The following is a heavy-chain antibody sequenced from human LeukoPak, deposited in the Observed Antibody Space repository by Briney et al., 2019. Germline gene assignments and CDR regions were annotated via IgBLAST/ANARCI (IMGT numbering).Heavy chain of an antibody. CDR2: IHYTGTT. Sequence: SETLSLTCAVSDGSISTYYWTWIRHSPGKGLEWIGFIHYTGTTSYNPSLKSRLTISVDTSKDLFSLSLDSVTAADTAIYFCARARRSNGAAAGTGYIDSWGQGTLVTVSS. CDR1: DGSISTYY. J-gene: IGHJ4*02. CDR3: ARARRSNGAAAGTGYIDS. V-gene: IGHV4-59*01. D-gene: IGHD6-13*01.